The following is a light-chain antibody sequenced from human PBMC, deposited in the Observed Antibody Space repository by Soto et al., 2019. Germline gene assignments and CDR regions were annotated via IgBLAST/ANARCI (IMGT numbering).Light chain of an antibody. CDR2: GAS. CDR3: QQYGSTPPYT. J-gene: IGKJ2*01. V-gene: IGKV3-20*01. Sequence: EIVLTQSPGTLSLSPGERATLSCRASQSVSSSYLAWYQQKSSQAPRLLIYGASSRASGIPDRFSGSGSGTDFTLTISRLEPEDFAVYYCQQYGSTPPYTFGQGTKLEIK. CDR1: QSVSSSY.